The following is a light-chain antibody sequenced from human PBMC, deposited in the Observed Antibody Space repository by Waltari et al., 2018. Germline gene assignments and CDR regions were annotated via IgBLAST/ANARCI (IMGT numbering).Light chain of an antibody. CDR3: QQYGSSPPIYT. CDR2: GAS. Sequence: EIVLTQSPGTLSLSPGERATLSCRASQSVSSSHLAWNQQKPGQAPRLLIYGASSRATGIPDRFSGSGSGTDFTLTISRLEPEDFAVYYCQQYGSSPPIYTFGQGTKLEIK. J-gene: IGKJ2*01. CDR1: QSVSSSH. V-gene: IGKV3-20*01.